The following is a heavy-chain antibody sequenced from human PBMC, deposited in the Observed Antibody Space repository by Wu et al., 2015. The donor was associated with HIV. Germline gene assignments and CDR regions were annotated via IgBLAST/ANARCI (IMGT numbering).Heavy chain of an antibody. CDR3: ARTHPGYCSSTSCYIPDAFDI. J-gene: IGHJ3*02. V-gene: IGHV1-18*01. CDR2: ISAYNGNT. Sequence: QVQLVQSGAEVKKPGASVKVSCKASGYTFTSYGISWVRQAPGQGLEWMGWISAYNGNTNYAQKLQGRVTMTTDTSTSTAYMELRSLRSDDTAVYYCARTHPGYCSSTSCYIPDAFDIWGQGTMVTVSS. CDR1: GYTFTSYG. D-gene: IGHD2-2*02.